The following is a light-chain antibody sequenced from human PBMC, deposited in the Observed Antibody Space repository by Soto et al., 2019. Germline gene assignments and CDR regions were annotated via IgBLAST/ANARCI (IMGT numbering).Light chain of an antibody. CDR2: DAS. CDR1: QNINNY. V-gene: IGKV1-33*01. J-gene: IGKJ5*01. CDR3: QPYENLPT. Sequence: DIQMSEYTSGRAACGGRGEIMVGQASQNINNYLNWYQQKPGRAPKLLIYDASNLEAGVPSRFRASGSRTDFTFTIRRLPPEAIAPYYCQPYENLPTFGQGTRLEI.